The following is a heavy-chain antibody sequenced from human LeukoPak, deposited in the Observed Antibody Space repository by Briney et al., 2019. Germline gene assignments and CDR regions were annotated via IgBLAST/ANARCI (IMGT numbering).Heavy chain of an antibody. CDR2: ISGSGGST. D-gene: IGHD3-9*01. V-gene: IGHV3-23*01. J-gene: IGHJ6*03. CDR1: GFSFSTYG. CDR3: AKCVILTGRYMDV. Sequence: GGSLRLSCAASGFSFSTYGMSWVRQAPGKGLEWVSAISGSGGSTYYADSVKGRFTISRDNSKNTLYLQMNSLRAEDTAVYYCAKCVILTGRYMDVWGKGTTVTISS.